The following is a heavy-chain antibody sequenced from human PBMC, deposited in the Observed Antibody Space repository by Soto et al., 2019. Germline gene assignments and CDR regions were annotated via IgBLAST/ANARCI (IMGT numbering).Heavy chain of an antibody. CDR2: IYHTGST. CDR1: GVTVSSDAYY. CDR3: ARYRFRGNNWSKFDY. D-gene: IGHD1-1*01. Sequence: PSETLSLTCTVSGVTVSSDAYYWSWIRQHPGKGLEWIGNIYHTGSTYYSPSLKSRVVISLDTSNNQFSLTLTSVTAAETAVYYCARYRFRGNNWSKFDYWGRGTLVTVSS. J-gene: IGHJ4*02. V-gene: IGHV4-31*03.